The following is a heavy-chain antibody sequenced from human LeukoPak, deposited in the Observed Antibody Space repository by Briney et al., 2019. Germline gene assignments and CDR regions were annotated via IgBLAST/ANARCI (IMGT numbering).Heavy chain of an antibody. D-gene: IGHD5-12*01. CDR1: GGSISSSSYY. CDR3: ARHLYGGYVVDY. J-gene: IGHJ4*02. V-gene: IGHV4-39*01. Sequence: SETLSLTCTISGGSISSSSYYWGWIRQPPGKGLEWIGSIYYSGSTYYNPSLKSRVTISVDTSKNQFSLKLSSVTAADTAVYHCARHLYGGYVVDYWGQGTLVTVSS. CDR2: IYYSGST.